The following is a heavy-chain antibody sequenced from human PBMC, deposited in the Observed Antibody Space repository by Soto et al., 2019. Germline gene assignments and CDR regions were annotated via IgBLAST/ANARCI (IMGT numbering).Heavy chain of an antibody. D-gene: IGHD3-10*01. CDR1: GYSFTSYW. V-gene: IGHV5-51*01. CDR2: IYPGDSDT. CDR3: ARHDVLLWFGESHYGMDV. J-gene: IGHJ6*02. Sequence: GQSLKISCKGSGYSFTSYWIGWVRQMPGKGLEWMGIIYPGDSDTRCSPSFQGQVTISADKSISTAYLQWSSLKASDTAMYYCARHDVLLWFGESHYGMDVCGQGTTVTVSS.